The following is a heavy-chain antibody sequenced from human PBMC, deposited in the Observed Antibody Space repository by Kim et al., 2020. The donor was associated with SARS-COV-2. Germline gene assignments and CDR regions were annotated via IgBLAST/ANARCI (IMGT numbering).Heavy chain of an antibody. V-gene: IGHV1-46*01. CDR2: INPSGGST. CDR1: GYTFTSYY. J-gene: IGHJ3*02. D-gene: IGHD6-6*01. Sequence: ASVKVSCKASGYTFTSYYMHWMRQAPGQGLEWMGIINPSGGSTSYAQKFQGRVTMTRDTSTSTVYMELSSLRSEDTAVYYCARDTVIAARPAGAFDIWGQGTMVTVSS. CDR3: ARDTVIAARPAGAFDI.